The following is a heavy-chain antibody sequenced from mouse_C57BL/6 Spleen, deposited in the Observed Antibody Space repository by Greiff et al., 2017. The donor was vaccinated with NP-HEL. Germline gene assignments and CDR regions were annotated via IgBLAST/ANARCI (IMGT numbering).Heavy chain of an antibody. J-gene: IGHJ2*01. CDR1: GFTFSSYA. CDR2: ISDGGSYT. Sequence: EVQRVESGGGLVKPGGSLKLSCAASGFTFSSYAMSWVRQTPEKRLEWVATISDGGSYTYYPDNVKGRFTISRDNAKNNLYLQMSHLKSEDTAMYYCARDQGLLRSPFDYWGQGTTLTVSS. CDR3: ARDQGLLRSPFDY. V-gene: IGHV5-4*01. D-gene: IGHD1-1*01.